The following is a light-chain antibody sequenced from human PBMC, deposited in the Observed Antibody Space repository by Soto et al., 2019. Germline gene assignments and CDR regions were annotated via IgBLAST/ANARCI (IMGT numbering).Light chain of an antibody. CDR1: SSNIGTYT. CDR2: SNN. J-gene: IGLJ2*01. Sequence: QSVLTQPPSASGTPGQRVTISCSGSSSNIGTYTVNWYQQVPGTAPKLLIYSNNHRPPGVPDRFSGSKSGTSASLAISGRQSEDEADYYCAAWDASLNGVIFGGGTKLTVL. V-gene: IGLV1-44*01. CDR3: AAWDASLNGVI.